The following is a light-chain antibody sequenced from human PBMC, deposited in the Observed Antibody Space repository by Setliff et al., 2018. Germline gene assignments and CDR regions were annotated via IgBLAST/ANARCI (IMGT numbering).Light chain of an antibody. CDR3: SSYTSSSTRV. CDR2: EVS. Sequence: QSVLTQPASVSGSPGQSITISCTGTSSDVGYYNFVSWYQQHPGKAPKLMIYEVSNRPSGVSNRFSGSKSGNTASLTISGLQAEDEADYYCSSYTSSSTRVFGTGTKVTFL. J-gene: IGLJ1*01. V-gene: IGLV2-14*01. CDR1: SSDVGYYNF.